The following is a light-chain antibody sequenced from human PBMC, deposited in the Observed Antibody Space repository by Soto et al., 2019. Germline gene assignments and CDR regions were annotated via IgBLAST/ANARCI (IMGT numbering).Light chain of an antibody. Sequence: QSVLTQPPSASGTPGQRVTISCSGGSSNIGTNTVNWYQQLPGTAPKLLIYISDQRPSGVPDRFSGSKSGASAFLAISGLQSEDEADYYCAAWDDSLNGPVFGGGTQLTVL. CDR2: ISD. J-gene: IGLJ2*01. CDR3: AAWDDSLNGPV. CDR1: SSNIGTNT. V-gene: IGLV1-44*01.